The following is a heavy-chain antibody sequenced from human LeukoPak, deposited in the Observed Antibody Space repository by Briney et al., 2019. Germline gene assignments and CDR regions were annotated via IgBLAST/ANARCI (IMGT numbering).Heavy chain of an antibody. Sequence: GESLKISCASSGFTFSYYAMHWVRQAPGKGLEYVSAISSNGGSTYYANSVKGRFTISRDNSKNTLFLQMGSLRAEDMAVYYCAREYCDTTTCYKTIDYWGQGTLVTVSS. CDR3: AREYCDTTTCYKTIDY. CDR2: ISSNGGST. V-gene: IGHV3-64*01. CDR1: GFTFSYYA. D-gene: IGHD2-2*02. J-gene: IGHJ4*02.